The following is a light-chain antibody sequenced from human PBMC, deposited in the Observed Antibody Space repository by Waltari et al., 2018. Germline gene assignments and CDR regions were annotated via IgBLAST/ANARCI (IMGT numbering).Light chain of an antibody. J-gene: IGKJ5*01. CDR3: QQSYSTPIT. CDR2: AAS. Sequence: DIQMTQSPSSLSASVGDRVTITCRASQSISIYLNWYQQKPGKAPKLLIYAASSLRSGVPSRVSGSVSGTDFTLTIRSLQPEDFATYYCQQSYSTPITFGQGTRLEIK. CDR1: QSISIY. V-gene: IGKV1-39*01.